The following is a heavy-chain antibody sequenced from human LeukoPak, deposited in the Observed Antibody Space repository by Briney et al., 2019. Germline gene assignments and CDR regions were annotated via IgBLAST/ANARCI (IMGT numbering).Heavy chain of an antibody. CDR3: ARRRRIAAAGTDAFDI. CDR1: GGTISSYY. Sequence: PSETLSLTCTVSGGTISSYYWSWIRQPPGKGLEWIGYIYYSGGTNYNPSLKSRVTISADTSKNQFSLKLNSVTAADTAVYYCARRRRIAAAGTDAFDIWGQGTMVTVYS. J-gene: IGHJ3*02. V-gene: IGHV4-59*08. D-gene: IGHD6-13*01. CDR2: IYYSGGT.